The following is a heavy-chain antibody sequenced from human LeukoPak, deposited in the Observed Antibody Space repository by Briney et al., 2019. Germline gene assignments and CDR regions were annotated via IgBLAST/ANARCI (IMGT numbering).Heavy chain of an antibody. CDR3: ARGVEPLAANTLAY. CDR2: LYSDGNT. V-gene: IGHV3-53*01. J-gene: IGHJ4*02. CDR1: GFTVITND. D-gene: IGHD1-14*01. Sequence: GGSLRLSCAASGFTVITNDMTWVRQAPRKGLEWVSVLYSDGNTKYADSVQGRFTISRDKSKNTLYLEMNSLSPDDTAVYYCARGVEPLAANTLAYWGQGTLVTVSS.